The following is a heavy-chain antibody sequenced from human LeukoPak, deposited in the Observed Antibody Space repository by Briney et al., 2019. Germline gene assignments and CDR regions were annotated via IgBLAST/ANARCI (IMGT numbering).Heavy chain of an antibody. CDR3: ARGIVVVTISPGEMDV. Sequence: GGSLRLSCAASGFTVSSNYMSWVRQAPGKGLGWVSAIYSGGSTYNAESVKGRFTIPRDNTKNTLYLQINSLRDEDTAVYYCARGIVVVTISPGEMDVWGQGTTVTVSS. CDR1: GFTVSSNY. J-gene: IGHJ6*02. D-gene: IGHD3-22*01. V-gene: IGHV3-66*01. CDR2: IYSGGST.